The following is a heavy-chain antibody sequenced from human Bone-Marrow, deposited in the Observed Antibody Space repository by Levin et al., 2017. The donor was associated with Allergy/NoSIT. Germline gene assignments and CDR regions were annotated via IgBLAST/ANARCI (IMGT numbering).Heavy chain of an antibody. V-gene: IGHV3-33*01. D-gene: IGHD2-2*02. CDR1: GFTFSSYG. CDR2: IWYDGSNK. J-gene: IGHJ4*02. Sequence: GGSLRLSCAASGFTFSSYGMHWVRQAPGKGLEWVAVIWYDGSNKYYADSVKGRFTISRDNSKNTLYLQMNSLRAEDTAVYYCARDSHSSRSGYCSSTSCYTLSGVDYWGQGTLVTVSS. CDR3: ARDSHSSRSGYCSSTSCYTLSGVDY.